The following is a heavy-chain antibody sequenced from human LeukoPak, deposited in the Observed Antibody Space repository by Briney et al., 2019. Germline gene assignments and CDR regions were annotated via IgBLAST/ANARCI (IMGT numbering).Heavy chain of an antibody. CDR2: IYYSGST. CDR1: GGSISSYY. CDR3: ARGRATADY. J-gene: IGHJ4*02. V-gene: IGHV4-59*01. D-gene: IGHD1-26*01. Sequence: SETLSLTYTVSGGSISSYYWSWIRQPPGKGLEWIGYIYYSGSTNYNPSLKSRVTISVDTSKNQFSLKLSSVTAADTAVYYCARGRATADYWGQGTLVTVSS.